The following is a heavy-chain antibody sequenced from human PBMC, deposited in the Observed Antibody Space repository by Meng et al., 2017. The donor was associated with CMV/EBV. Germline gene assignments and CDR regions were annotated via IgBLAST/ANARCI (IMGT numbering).Heavy chain of an antibody. Sequence: GGSLGLSCAASGFTFSGSAMHWVRQASGKGLEWVGRIRSKANSYATAYAASVKGRFTISRDDSKNTAYLQMNSLKTEDTAVYYCTRQGPHDSSGYYYVVWGQGTLVTVSS. CDR3: TRQGPHDSSGYYYVV. V-gene: IGHV3-73*01. D-gene: IGHD3-22*01. CDR1: GFTFSGSA. J-gene: IGHJ4*02. CDR2: IRSKANSYAT.